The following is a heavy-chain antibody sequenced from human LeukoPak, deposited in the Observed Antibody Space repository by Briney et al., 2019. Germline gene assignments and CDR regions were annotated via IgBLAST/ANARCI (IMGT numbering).Heavy chain of an antibody. CDR2: IKQDGSEK. CDR3: ARDKSVYYDTSGSRFDY. V-gene: IGHV3-7*01. Sequence: GGSLRLSCAASGFTFSSYWMSWVRQAPGKGLEWVANIKQDGSEKYYVDSVKGRFTIPRDNAKNSLYLQMNSLRAEDTAVYYCARDKSVYYDTSGSRFDYWGKGTLVTVSS. J-gene: IGHJ4*02. CDR1: GFTFSSYW. D-gene: IGHD3-22*01.